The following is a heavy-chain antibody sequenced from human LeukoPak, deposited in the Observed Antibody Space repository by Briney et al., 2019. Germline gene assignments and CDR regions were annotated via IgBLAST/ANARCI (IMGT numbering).Heavy chain of an antibody. D-gene: IGHD3-22*01. J-gene: IGHJ6*03. CDR2: INPNSGGT. CDR3: ARYYYDSSGSQAYYYYYYMDV. CDR1: GYTFTGYY. V-gene: IGHV1-2*02. Sequence: ASVKVSCKASGYTFTGYYMHWVRQAPGQGLEWMGWINPNSGGTNYAQKFQGRVTMTRDTSISTAYMELSRLRSDDTAVYYCARYYYDSSGSQAYYYYYYMDVWGKGTTVTISS.